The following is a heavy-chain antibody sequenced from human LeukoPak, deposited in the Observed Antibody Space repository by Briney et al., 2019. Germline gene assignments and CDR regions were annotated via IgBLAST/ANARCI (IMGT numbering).Heavy chain of an antibody. CDR3: AKGALDGYNHPFDY. V-gene: IGHV3-74*01. D-gene: IGHD5-24*01. CDR2: IDNGGSDT. J-gene: IGHJ4*02. CDR1: GFTFSNYW. Sequence: GGSLRLFCAASGFTFSNYWMHWVRQAPGKGLVWVSRIDNGGSDTRHADSVKGRFTISRDNAKNSLYLQMNSLRAEDTALYYCAKGALDGYNHPFDYWGQGTLVTVSS.